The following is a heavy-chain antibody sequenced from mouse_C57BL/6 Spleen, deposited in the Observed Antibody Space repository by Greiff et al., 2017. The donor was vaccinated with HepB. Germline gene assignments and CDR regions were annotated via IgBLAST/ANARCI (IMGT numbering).Heavy chain of an antibody. CDR2: IDPSDSET. Sequence: QVQLQQPGAELVRPGSSVKLSCKASGYTFTSYWMHWVKQRPIQGLEWIGNIDPSDSETHYNQKFKDKATLTVDKSSSTAYMQLSSLTSEDSAVYYCARWSDYSNDGWFAYWGQGTLVTVSA. J-gene: IGHJ3*01. CDR1: GYTFTSYW. D-gene: IGHD2-5*01. V-gene: IGHV1-52*01. CDR3: ARWSDYSNDGWFAY.